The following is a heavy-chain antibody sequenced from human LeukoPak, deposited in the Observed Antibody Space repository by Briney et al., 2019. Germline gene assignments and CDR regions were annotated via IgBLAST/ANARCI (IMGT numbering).Heavy chain of an antibody. D-gene: IGHD6-19*01. V-gene: IGHV3-48*01. CDR1: GFTFSSYS. CDR3: ARDSSGWYSRVAFDI. J-gene: IGHJ3*02. Sequence: GGSLRLSCAASGFTFSSYSMNWVRQAPGKGLEWVSYISSSSSTIYYADSVKGRFTISRDNAKNSLYLQMNSLRAEDTAVYYCARDSSGWYSRVAFDIWGQGTMVTVSS. CDR2: ISSSSSTI.